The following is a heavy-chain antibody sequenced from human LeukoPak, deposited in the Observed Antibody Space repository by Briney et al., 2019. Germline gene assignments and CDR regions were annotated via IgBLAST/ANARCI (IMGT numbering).Heavy chain of an antibody. Sequence: PGGSLRLSCAASGFTFNNYNINWFRQAPGKGLEWVSSISSHSSYIYYADSVKGRFTVSRDNAKSSLYLQMHSLRAEDTAVYYCARENPPRWFDPWGQGTLVTVSS. CDR3: ARENPPRWFDP. D-gene: IGHD1-14*01. CDR1: GFTFNNYN. V-gene: IGHV3-21*01. CDR2: ISSHSSYI. J-gene: IGHJ5*02.